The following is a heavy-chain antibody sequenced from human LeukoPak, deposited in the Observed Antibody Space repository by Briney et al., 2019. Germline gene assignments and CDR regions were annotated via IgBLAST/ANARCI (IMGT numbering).Heavy chain of an antibody. J-gene: IGHJ4*02. CDR1: GFTFSSYG. Sequence: AGSLRLSCAASGFTFSSYGMHWVRQAPGKGLEWVAFIRYDGSNKYYADSVKGRFTISRDNSKNTLYLQMNSLRAEDTAVYYCAKVSLEQWLVPYLDYWGQGTLVTVSS. CDR3: AKVSLEQWLVPYLDY. D-gene: IGHD6-19*01. V-gene: IGHV3-30*02. CDR2: IRYDGSNK.